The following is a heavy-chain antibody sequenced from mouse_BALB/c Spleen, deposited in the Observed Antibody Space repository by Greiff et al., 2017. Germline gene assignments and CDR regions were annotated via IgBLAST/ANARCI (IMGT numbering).Heavy chain of an antibody. CDR3: ARHLYYYGSSYYAMDY. V-gene: IGHV5-2*01. Sequence: EVKVVESGGGLVQPGESLKLSCESNEYEFPSHDMSWVRKTPEKRLELVAAINSDGGSTYYPDTMERRFIISRDNTKKTLYLQMSSLRSEDTALYYCARHLYYYGSSYYAMDYWGQGTSVTVSS. CDR1: EYEFPSHD. D-gene: IGHD1-1*01. J-gene: IGHJ4*01. CDR2: INSDGGST.